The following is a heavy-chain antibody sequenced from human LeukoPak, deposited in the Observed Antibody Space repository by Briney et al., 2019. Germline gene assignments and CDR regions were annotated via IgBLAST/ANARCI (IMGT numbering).Heavy chain of an antibody. CDR1: GFTFSSYS. Sequence: GGSLRLSCAASGFTFSSYSMNWVRQAPGKGLEWVSSISGSSSYIYYADSMKGRFTISRDNAKNSLYLQMNSLRAEDTALYYCAREGAVAGHAFDIWGQGTMVTVSS. CDR3: AREGAVAGHAFDI. J-gene: IGHJ3*02. V-gene: IGHV3-21*04. CDR2: ISGSSSYI. D-gene: IGHD6-19*01.